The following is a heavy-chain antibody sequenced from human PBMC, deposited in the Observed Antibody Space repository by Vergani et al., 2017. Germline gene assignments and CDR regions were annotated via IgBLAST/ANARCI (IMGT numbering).Heavy chain of an antibody. CDR2: VIPIFGTA. CDR1: GGTFSSYA. D-gene: IGHD1-7*01. J-gene: IGHJ4*02. V-gene: IGHV1-69*01. Sequence: QVQLVQSGAEVKKPGSSVKVSCKASGGTFSSYAISWVRQAPGQGLEWMGGVIPIFGTANYAQKFQGRVTITADESTSTAYMELSSLRSEDTAVYYCASRVDAYNWNYEKGGHFDYWGQGTLVTVSS. CDR3: ASRVDAYNWNYEKGGHFDY.